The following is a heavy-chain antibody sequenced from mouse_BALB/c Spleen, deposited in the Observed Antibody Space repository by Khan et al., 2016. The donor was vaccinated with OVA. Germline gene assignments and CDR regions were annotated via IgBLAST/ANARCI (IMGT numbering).Heavy chain of an antibody. V-gene: IGHV1S81*02. Sequence: QVQLQQPGAELLKAGASVKMSCKASGYTFTSYWMHWVKQRLGQGLEWFAETNPTNGRTYYNEKFKSKATLTVDKSSSTAYMLLSGPTFEDSAVYYCARSKKIVATYFDYWGQGTTLTVSS. CDR2: TNPTNGRT. D-gene: IGHD1-1*01. CDR1: GYTFTSYW. J-gene: IGHJ2*01. CDR3: ARSKKIVATYFDY.